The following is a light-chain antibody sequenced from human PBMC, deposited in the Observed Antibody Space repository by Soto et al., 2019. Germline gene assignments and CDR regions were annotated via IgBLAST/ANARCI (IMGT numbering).Light chain of an antibody. CDR2: GAS. CDR3: QQYNNWWT. Sequence: EIVLTQSPATLSVSPGERATLSCRASQSVSSSLAWYQQQLGHAPSLLIYGASTRATGIPARFSGSGSGTEFTLTISSLQSEDFAVYYCQQYNNWWTFGQGTKVDIK. CDR1: QSVSSS. J-gene: IGKJ1*01. V-gene: IGKV3-15*01.